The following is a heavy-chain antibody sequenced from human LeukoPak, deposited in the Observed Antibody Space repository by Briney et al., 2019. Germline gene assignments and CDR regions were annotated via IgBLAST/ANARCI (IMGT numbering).Heavy chain of an antibody. CDR3: ARVDSSGYYYPY. CDR1: GGTFTGYY. V-gene: IGHV1-2*02. D-gene: IGHD3-22*01. CDR2: INPNSGGT. Sequence: ASVKVSCKASGGTFTGYYMHWVRQAPGQGLEWMGWINPNSGGTNYAQKFQGRVTMTRDTSISTAYMELSRLRSDDTAAYYCARVDSSGYYYPYWGQGTLVTVSS. J-gene: IGHJ4*02.